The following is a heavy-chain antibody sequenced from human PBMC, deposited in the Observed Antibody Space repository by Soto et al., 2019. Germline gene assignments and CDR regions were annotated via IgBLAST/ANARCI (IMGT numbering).Heavy chain of an antibody. Sequence: GWSLGLCCAASGFTVISYGMHWVRQAPGKGLEWVAFIWHDGGNKSYAESVKGRFTISRDNSKNTLYLQMTSLSAEDTAMYYCARDGDVNTGFGKDYWGQGTLVTVSS. J-gene: IGHJ4*02. CDR2: IWHDGGNK. CDR1: GFTVISYG. D-gene: IGHD3-16*01. CDR3: ARDGDVNTGFGKDY. V-gene: IGHV3-33*01.